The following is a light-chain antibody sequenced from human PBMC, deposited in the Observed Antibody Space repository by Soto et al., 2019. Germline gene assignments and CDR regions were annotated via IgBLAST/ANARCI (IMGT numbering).Light chain of an antibody. CDR3: QQYGSSSWT. V-gene: IGKV3-20*01. CDR2: GAS. J-gene: IGKJ1*01. CDR1: QSVSSSY. Sequence: EIVLTQSQRTLSLSPGERATLSCRASQSVSSSYLAWYQQKPGQAPRLLIYGASSRATGIPDRFSGSGSGTDFTLTISRLEPEDFAVYYCQQYGSSSWTFGQGTKVEIK.